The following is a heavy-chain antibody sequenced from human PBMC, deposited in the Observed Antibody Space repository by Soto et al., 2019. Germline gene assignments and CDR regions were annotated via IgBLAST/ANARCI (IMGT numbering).Heavy chain of an antibody. D-gene: IGHD3-22*01. V-gene: IGHV3-48*03. J-gene: IGHJ4*02. CDR2: IDTRGNII. CDR1: GFIFSRYE. CDR3: ARDIDYYDSSGYQDY. Sequence: GGSLRLSCAASGFIFSRYEMNWVRQAPGKGLEWVSYIDTRGNIIHYADSVKGRFTISRDNAENSLYLQMNSLRAEDTAVYYCARDIDYYDSSGYQDYWGQGSLVTVSS.